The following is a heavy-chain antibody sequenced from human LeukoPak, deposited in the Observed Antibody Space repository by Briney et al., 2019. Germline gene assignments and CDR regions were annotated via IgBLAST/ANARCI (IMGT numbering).Heavy chain of an antibody. V-gene: IGHV3-30-3*01. J-gene: IGHJ4*02. CDR3: AKDFSESGYCSSTSCYIGDNFDY. CDR1: GFTFRSYA. D-gene: IGHD2-2*02. CDR2: ISYDGSNK. Sequence: GRSLRLSCAASGFTFRSYAMHWVRQAPGKGLEWVAVISYDGSNKYYADSVKGRFTISRDNSKNTPYLQMNSLRAEDTAVYYCAKDFSESGYCSSTSCYIGDNFDYWGQGTLVTVSS.